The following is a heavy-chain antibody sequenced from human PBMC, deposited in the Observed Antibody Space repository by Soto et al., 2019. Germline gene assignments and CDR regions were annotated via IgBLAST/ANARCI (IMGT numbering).Heavy chain of an antibody. CDR3: ARDSGYSYGPLDY. V-gene: IGHV3-30-3*01. D-gene: IGHD5-18*01. J-gene: IGHJ4*02. CDR2: ISYEGSNK. Sequence: GGSLRLSCAASGFTSSSYAMHWVRQARGKGLEWVAVISYEGSNKYYADSVKGRFIISRDNAKNSLYLQMNSLRAEDTAVYYCARDSGYSYGPLDYWGQGTLVTVSS. CDR1: GFTSSSYA.